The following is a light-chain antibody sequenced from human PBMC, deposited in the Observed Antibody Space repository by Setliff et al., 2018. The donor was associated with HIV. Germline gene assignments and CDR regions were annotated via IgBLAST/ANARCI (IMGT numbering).Light chain of an antibody. J-gene: IGLJ1*01. CDR3: NSFASNSAYTPYV. Sequence: QSALAQPASVSGSPGQSITIPCTGTSSDIGRYNSVSWYQQKPGKAPKLLIFDVNNRPSGVSTRFSASKSGNTASLTISGLQPEDDADYYCNSFASNSAYTPYVFGTGTKVTVL. CDR2: DVN. V-gene: IGLV2-14*01. CDR1: SSDIGRYNS.